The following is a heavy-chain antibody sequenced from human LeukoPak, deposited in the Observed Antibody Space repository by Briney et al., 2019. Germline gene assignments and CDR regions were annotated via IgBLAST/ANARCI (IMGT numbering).Heavy chain of an antibody. D-gene: IGHD3-10*01. CDR3: ARSGRASGELVWFDP. V-gene: IGHV1-46*01. CDR1: GYTFTSYY. CDR2: INPSGGST. J-gene: IGHJ5*02. Sequence: GASVKVSCKASGYTFTSYYMHWVRQAPGQGLEWMGIINPSGGSTSYAQKFQGRVTMTRDTSTSTVYMELSSLRSEDTAVYYCARSGRASGELVWFDPWGQGTLVTVSS.